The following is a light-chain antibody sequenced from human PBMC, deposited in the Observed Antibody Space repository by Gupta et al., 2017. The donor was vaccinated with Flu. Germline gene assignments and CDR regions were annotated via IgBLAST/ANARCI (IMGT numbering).Light chain of an antibody. J-gene: IGKJ4*01. CDR3: QQYNNWPPLT. Sequence: GERATLSCRASQSVSSNLAWYQQKPGQAPRLLIYGASTRATGIPARFSGSGSGTEFTLTISSLQSEDFAVYYCQQYNNWPPLTFGGGTKVEIK. CDR1: QSVSSN. V-gene: IGKV3-15*01. CDR2: GAS.